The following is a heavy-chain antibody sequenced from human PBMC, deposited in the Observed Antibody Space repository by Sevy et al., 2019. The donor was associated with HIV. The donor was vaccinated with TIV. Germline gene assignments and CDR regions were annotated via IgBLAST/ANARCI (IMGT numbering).Heavy chain of an antibody. J-gene: IGHJ5*02. CDR1: GLTFSNYD. D-gene: IGHD3-22*01. Sequence: GGSLRLSCVASGLTFSNYDMNWVRQAPGKGLEWVSKISSSDSTTYYADSLKGRFTISRDNAKKSLYLQMNNLRAEDTALYYCVRNGGAYDAGFDPWGQGTLVTVSS. CDR3: VRNGGAYDAGFDP. CDR2: ISSSDSTT. V-gene: IGHV3-48*03.